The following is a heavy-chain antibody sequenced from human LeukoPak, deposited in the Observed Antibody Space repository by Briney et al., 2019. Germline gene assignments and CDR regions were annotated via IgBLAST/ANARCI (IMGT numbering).Heavy chain of an antibody. V-gene: IGHV3-48*01. CDR1: GFMSSGHY. CDR2: ISSSSSTI. J-gene: IGHJ5*02. CDR3: ARDSWNP. D-gene: IGHD2-15*01. Sequence: GGSLRLSCVASGFMSSGHYIDWVRQAPGKGLEWVSYISSSSSTIYYADSVKGRFTISRDNDKNSLYLQMNSLRAEDTAVYYCARDSWNPWGQGTLVTVSS.